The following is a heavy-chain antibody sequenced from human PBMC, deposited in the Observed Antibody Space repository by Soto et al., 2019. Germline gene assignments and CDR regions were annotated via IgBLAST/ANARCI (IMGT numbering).Heavy chain of an antibody. CDR1: GFSLSTDAVG. V-gene: IGHV2-5*01. CDR3: AHRIAAPGRTLDY. Sequence: QITLEESGPTLVRPTQTLTLTCTVSGFSLSTDAVGVAWIRQPPGKALEWLALLYWNDEARYKSSLNNRLTITKDTSKNQVVLTMTDMAPLDTATYFCAHRIAAPGRTLDYWGQGIRVTVSS. CDR2: LYWNDEA. D-gene: IGHD6-13*01. J-gene: IGHJ4*02.